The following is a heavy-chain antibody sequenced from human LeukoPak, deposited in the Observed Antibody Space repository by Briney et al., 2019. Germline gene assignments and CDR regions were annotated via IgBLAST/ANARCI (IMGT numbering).Heavy chain of an antibody. J-gene: IGHJ6*02. D-gene: IGHD6-25*01. CDR1: GYTFTSYD. V-gene: IGHV1-8*01. CDR3: ARGFSAGSGWTGVSYGMDV. Sequence: ASVKVSCKASGYTFTSYDINWVRPATGQGLAWMGWMNPNSGNTGYAQKFQGRVTMTRNTSISTAYMELSSLRSEDTAVYYCARGFSAGSGWTGVSYGMDVWGQGTTVTVSS. CDR2: MNPNSGNT.